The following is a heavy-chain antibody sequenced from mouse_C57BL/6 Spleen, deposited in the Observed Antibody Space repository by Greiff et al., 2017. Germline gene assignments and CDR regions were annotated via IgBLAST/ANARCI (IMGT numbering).Heavy chain of an antibody. J-gene: IGHJ1*03. CDR3: GRYGTDWYFDV. Sequence: VKLMESGAELVRPGTSVKVSCKASGYAFTNYLIEWVKQRPGQGLEWIGVINPGSGGTNYNQKFKGKATLTADKSSSTAYMQLSSLTSEDSAVYFCGRYGTDWYFDVWGTGTTVTVSS. CDR2: INPGSGGT. D-gene: IGHD3-3*01. CDR1: GYAFTNYL. V-gene: IGHV1-54*01.